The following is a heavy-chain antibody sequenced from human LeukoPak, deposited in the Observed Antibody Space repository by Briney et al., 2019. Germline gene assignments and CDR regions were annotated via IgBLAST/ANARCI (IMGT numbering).Heavy chain of an antibody. CDR2: IYYSGST. CDR3: ARGIVGADAFDI. J-gene: IGHJ3*02. D-gene: IGHD1-26*01. V-gene: IGHV4-61*01. CDR1: GGSVSSGSYY. Sequence: PSETLSLTCTVSGGSVSSGSYYWRWIRQPPGKGLEWIGYIYYSGSTNYNPSLKSRVTISVDTSKNQFSRKLSSVTAADTAVYYCARGIVGADAFDIWGQGTMVTVSS.